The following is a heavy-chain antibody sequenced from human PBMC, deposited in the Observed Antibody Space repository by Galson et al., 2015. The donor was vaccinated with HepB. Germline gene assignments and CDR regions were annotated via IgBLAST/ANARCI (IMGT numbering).Heavy chain of an antibody. CDR1: GFTFSNAW. V-gene: IGHV3-15*04. Sequence: SLRLSCAASGFTFSNAWMNWVRQAPGKGLEWVGRIESKTDGETTDYAAPVKGRFTISRDDSENRVYLQMNSLKTEDTAVYYCTTDRAPYSNYVFDYWGQGTLVTVSS. D-gene: IGHD4-11*01. J-gene: IGHJ4*02. CDR3: TTDRAPYSNYVFDY. CDR2: IESKTDGETT.